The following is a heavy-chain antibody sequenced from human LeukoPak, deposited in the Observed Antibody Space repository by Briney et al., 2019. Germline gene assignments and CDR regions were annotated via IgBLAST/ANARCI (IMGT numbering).Heavy chain of an antibody. D-gene: IGHD3-10*01. Sequence: GGSLRLSCAASGFTFSSYWMHWVRQAPGKGLVWVSRINTDGSSTSYADSVKGRFTISRDNAKNTLYLEMNSLRPEDTALYYCAKSLGNQGVIDYWGQGTLVTVSS. CDR1: GFTFSSYW. CDR3: AKSLGNQGVIDY. V-gene: IGHV3-74*01. CDR2: INTDGSST. J-gene: IGHJ4*02.